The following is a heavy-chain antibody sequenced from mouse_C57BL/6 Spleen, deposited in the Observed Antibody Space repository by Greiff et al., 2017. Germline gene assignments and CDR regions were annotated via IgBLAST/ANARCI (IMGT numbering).Heavy chain of an antibody. CDR1: GYAFSSYW. CDR2: IYPGDGDT. J-gene: IGHJ4*01. V-gene: IGHV1-80*01. D-gene: IGHD1-1*01. CDR3: ARYPTTVVGDAMDY. Sequence: QVQLKESGAELVKPGASVKISCKASGYAFSSYWMNWVKQRPGKGLEWIGQIYPGDGDTNYNGKFKGKATLTADKSSSTAYMQLSSLTSEDSAVYFCARYPTTVVGDAMDYWGQGTSVTVSS.